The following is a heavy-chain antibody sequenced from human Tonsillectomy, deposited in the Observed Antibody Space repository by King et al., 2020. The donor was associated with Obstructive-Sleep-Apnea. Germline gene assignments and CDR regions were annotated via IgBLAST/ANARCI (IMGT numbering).Heavy chain of an antibody. V-gene: IGHV3-72*01. Sequence: VQLVESGGGLVRPGGSLRLSCAASGFTFSDHTMDWVRQAPGKGLEWVGRTRNRGNSYTTEYDASVKGRFTISRDDSKNSLYLQMKSLKTEDTAVYYCTRGWNSGNDWAPKGARDYYYGMDVWGQGTTVTVSS. D-gene: IGHD5-12*01. CDR1: GFTFSDHT. CDR3: TRGWNSGNDWAPKGARDYYYGMDV. J-gene: IGHJ6*02. CDR2: TRNRGNSYTT.